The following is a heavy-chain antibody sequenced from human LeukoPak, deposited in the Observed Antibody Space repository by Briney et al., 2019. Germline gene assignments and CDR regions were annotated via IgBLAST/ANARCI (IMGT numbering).Heavy chain of an antibody. V-gene: IGHV3-23*01. D-gene: IGHD3-22*01. CDR2: ISGSGGST. CDR1: GFTFSSYA. Sequence: PGGSLRLSCAASGFTFSSYAMSWVRQAPGKGLEWVSAISGSGGSTYYADSVKGRFTISRDNSKNTLYLQMNSLRAEDTAVYYCAKDSDYDSSGYYDNDAFDIWGQGTMVTVSS. J-gene: IGHJ3*02. CDR3: AKDSDYDSSGYYDNDAFDI.